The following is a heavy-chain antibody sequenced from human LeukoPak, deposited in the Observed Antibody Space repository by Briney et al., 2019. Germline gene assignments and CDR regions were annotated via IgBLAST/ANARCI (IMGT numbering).Heavy chain of an antibody. CDR3: ARELWFGEWGDYYYYGMDV. V-gene: IGHV1-18*01. D-gene: IGHD3-10*01. CDR1: GYTFTSYG. J-gene: IGHJ6*02. Sequence: GASVKVSCKASGYTFTSYGISWVRQAPGQGLEWMGWISAYNGNTNYAQKLQGRVTMTTDTSTSTAYMELRSLRSDDTAVYYCARELWFGEWGDYYYYGMDVWGQGTTVTVSS. CDR2: ISAYNGNT.